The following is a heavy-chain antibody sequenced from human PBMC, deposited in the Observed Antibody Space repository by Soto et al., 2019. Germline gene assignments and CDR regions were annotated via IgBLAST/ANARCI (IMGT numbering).Heavy chain of an antibody. D-gene: IGHD3-22*01. CDR2: VKPNSDGT. CDR3: ARGPKYYYDSTGEIDY. Sequence: QVQLVQSGAEVKKPGASVKVSCEASGYTFTDYFLHWVRQAPGQGLEWMGWVKPNSDGTKYAQRFQGRVTMTKDTSINTAYMELSRLRSDDTAVYYCARGPKYYYDSTGEIDYWGQGTLVTVSS. V-gene: IGHV1-2*02. J-gene: IGHJ4*02. CDR1: GYTFTDYF.